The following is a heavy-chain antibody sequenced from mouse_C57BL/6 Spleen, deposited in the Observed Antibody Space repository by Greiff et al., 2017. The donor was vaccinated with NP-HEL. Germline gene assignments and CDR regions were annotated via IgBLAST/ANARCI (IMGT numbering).Heavy chain of an antibody. J-gene: IGHJ4*01. CDR1: GYTFTDYY. CDR3: ARDSLAYYRNYGYAMDD. V-gene: IGHV1-76*01. Sequence: QVQLQQSGAELVRPGASVKLSCKASGYTFTDYYINWVKQRPGQGLEWIARIYPGRGNTYYNEKFKGKATLTAEKSSSTAYMQLSSLTSEDSAVYFCARDSLAYYRNYGYAMDDWGQGTSVTVSS. CDR2: IYPGRGNT. D-gene: IGHD2-5*01.